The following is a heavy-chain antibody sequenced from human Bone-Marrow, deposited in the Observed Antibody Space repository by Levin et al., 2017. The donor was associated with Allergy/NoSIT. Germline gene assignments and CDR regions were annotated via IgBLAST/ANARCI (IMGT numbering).Heavy chain of an antibody. Sequence: GASVKVSCAASGFTVSSNYMSWVRQAPGKGLEWVSVIYSGGSTYYADSVKGRFTISRDNSKNTLYLQMNSLRAEDTAVYYCARGYCSSTSCRGWHRTGYDYWGQGTLVTVSS. D-gene: IGHD2-2*01. CDR1: GFTVSSNY. CDR2: IYSGGST. CDR3: ARGYCSSTSCRGWHRTGYDY. J-gene: IGHJ4*02. V-gene: IGHV3-53*01.